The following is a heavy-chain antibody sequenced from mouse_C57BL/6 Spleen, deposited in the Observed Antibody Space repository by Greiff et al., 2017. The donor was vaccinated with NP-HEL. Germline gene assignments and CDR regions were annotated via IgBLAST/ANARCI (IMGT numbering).Heavy chain of an antibody. Sequence: VQLVESGPGLVQPSQSLSITCTVSGFSLTSYGVHWVRQSPGKGLEWLGVIWRGGSTDYNAAFMSRLSITKDNSKSQVFFKMNSLQADDTAIYYCAKMDPDYYAMDYWGQGTSVTVSS. CDR3: AKMDPDYYAMDY. V-gene: IGHV2-5*01. CDR1: GFSLTSYG. CDR2: IWRGGST. J-gene: IGHJ4*01.